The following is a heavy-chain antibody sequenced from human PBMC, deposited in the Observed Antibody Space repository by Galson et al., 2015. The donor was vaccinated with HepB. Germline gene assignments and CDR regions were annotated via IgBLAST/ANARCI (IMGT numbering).Heavy chain of an antibody. Sequence: VKVSCKASSYTFTTYGISWVRQAPGQGLEWMGWISAYNGNANYAQKFQGSVTMTADSSTSTAYMELRSLRSDDTAVYYCARVNRVFSFPSYYYMDVWGRGTTVVVSS. J-gene: IGHJ6*03. V-gene: IGHV1-18*01. CDR1: SYTFTTYG. CDR2: ISAYNGNA. CDR3: ARVNRVFSFPSYYYMDV. D-gene: IGHD3-9*01.